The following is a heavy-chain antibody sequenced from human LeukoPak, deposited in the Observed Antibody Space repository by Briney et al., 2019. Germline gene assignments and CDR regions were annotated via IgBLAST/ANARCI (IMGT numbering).Heavy chain of an antibody. CDR1: GYTFTSCG. V-gene: IGHV1-18*04. J-gene: IGHJ4*02. D-gene: IGHD2-15*01. CDR3: ARDYQILGYCSGGSCFPADY. CDR2: ISAYNGNT. Sequence: ASVKVSCKASGYTFTSCGISWVRQAPGQGLEWMGWISAYNGNTNYAQKLQGRVTMTTDTSTSTAYMELRSLRSDDTAVYYCARDYQILGYCSGGSCFPADYWGQGTLVTVSS.